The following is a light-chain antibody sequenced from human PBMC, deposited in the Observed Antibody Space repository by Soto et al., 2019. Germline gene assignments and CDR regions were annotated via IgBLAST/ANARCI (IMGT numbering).Light chain of an antibody. CDR2: DVT. Sequence: QSALTQPASVSGSPGQSITISCTGTSSDVGRYNYVSWYQLHPGKAPQLIIYDVTDRPSGVSDRFSGSKSGDTASLTISGLQAEDEADYFCTSYTSENTYVFGTGTKLNVL. J-gene: IGLJ1*01. CDR1: SSDVGRYNY. CDR3: TSYTSENTYV. V-gene: IGLV2-14*01.